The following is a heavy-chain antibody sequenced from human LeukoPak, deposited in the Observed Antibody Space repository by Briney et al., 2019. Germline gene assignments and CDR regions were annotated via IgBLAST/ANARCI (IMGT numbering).Heavy chain of an antibody. CDR3: ARNGYYSVDY. J-gene: IGHJ4*02. CDR1: GGSITNNW. Sequence: SETLSLTCVVSGGSITNNWWSWVRQPPGKGLEWIGEIYHSGSTTYNPSLKSRVTISIDTSKTQFSLKLSSVTAADTAVYYCARNGYYSVDYWGQGTLVTVSS. CDR2: IYHSGST. V-gene: IGHV4-4*02. D-gene: IGHD4-17*01.